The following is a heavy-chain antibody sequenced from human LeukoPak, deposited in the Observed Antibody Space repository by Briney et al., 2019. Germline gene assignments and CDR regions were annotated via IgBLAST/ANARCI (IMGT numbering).Heavy chain of an antibody. CDR2: ISYDGSNK. Sequence: PGGSLRLSCAASGFTFSSYAMHWVRQAPGKGLEWVAVISYDGSNKYYADSVKGRFTISRDNSKNTLYLQMNSLRAEDTAVYYCARDMEDTAMVTADYWGQGTLVTVSS. D-gene: IGHD5-18*01. CDR1: GFTFSSYA. J-gene: IGHJ4*02. V-gene: IGHV3-30-3*01. CDR3: ARDMEDTAMVTADY.